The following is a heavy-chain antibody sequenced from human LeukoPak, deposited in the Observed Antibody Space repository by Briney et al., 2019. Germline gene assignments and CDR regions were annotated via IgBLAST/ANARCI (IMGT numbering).Heavy chain of an antibody. CDR3: ARHRAGYHIDS. V-gene: IGHV4-39*01. Sequence: SETLSLTCTVSGGSINSTGYYWGWIRQPPGTGLEWIGSHYYSGSTYYKPSLKSRVTISVDTSKNQFSLKLRSVTAADTAVYYCARHRAGYHIDSWGQGTLLTVSS. CDR2: HYYSGST. J-gene: IGHJ4*02. CDR1: GGSINSTGYY. D-gene: IGHD3-9*01.